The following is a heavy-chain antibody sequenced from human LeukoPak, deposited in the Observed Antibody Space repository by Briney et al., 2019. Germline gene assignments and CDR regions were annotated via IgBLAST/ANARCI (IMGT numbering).Heavy chain of an antibody. CDR1: GGSISSGSYY. CDR2: IYTSGST. CDR3: AREIEYSSSSGYYFDY. Sequence: PSETLSLTCTVSGGSISSGSYYWSWIRQPAGKGLEWIGRIYTSGSTNYNPSLKSRVTISVDTSKNQFSLKLSSVTAADTAVYYCAREIEYSSSSGYYFDYWGQGTLVTVSS. V-gene: IGHV4-61*02. D-gene: IGHD6-6*01. J-gene: IGHJ4*02.